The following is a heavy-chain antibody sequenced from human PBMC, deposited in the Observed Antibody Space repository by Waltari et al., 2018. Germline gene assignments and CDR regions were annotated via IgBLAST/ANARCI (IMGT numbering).Heavy chain of an antibody. V-gene: IGHV1-69-2*01. J-gene: IGHJ5*02. Sequence: EIRLLQSGAEVKKPGATVKIPCQASGNSLSDNYIHWVQQVPGKGLEGIGRIDPEDGETIYAEKFEDRVTLTADLATETAYLELSRLSSDDTATYYCARRSGHCDGTTCSAGWFDPWGQGTLVKVSS. CDR3: ARRSGHCDGTTCSAGWFDP. D-gene: IGHD2-2*01. CDR2: IDPEDGET. CDR1: GNSLSDNY.